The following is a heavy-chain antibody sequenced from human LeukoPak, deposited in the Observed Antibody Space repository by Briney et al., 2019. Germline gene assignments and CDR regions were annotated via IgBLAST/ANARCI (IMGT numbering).Heavy chain of an antibody. D-gene: IGHD1-14*01. J-gene: IGHJ4*02. Sequence: PGGSLRLSCAASGXTFSSYWMHWVRQAPGKGLVWVSRINSDGSSTRYADSVKGRFTISRDNAKDTLYLQMNSLRAEDTAVYYCARLPTGSPLHYWGQGTLVTVSS. V-gene: IGHV3-74*01. CDR1: GXTFSSYW. CDR2: INSDGSST. CDR3: ARLPTGSPLHY.